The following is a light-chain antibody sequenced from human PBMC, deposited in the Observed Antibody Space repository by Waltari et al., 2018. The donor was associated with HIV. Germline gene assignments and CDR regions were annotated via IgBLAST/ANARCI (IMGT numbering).Light chain of an antibody. V-gene: IGLV2-14*03. Sequence: QSALTQPASVSGSPGQSITLSCTGASSDVGRYNYVSWYQHHPGKAPKLIIYDVSNRPSGVSNRFSGSKSGPTASLTISGLQAEDEADYYCSSYTSSRTVVFGGGTKLTVL. CDR2: DVS. CDR3: SSYTSSRTVV. J-gene: IGLJ2*01. CDR1: SSDVGRYNY.